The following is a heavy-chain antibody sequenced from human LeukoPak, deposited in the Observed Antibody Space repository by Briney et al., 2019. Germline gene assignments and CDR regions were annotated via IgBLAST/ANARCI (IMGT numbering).Heavy chain of an antibody. CDR1: GYSFSYYG. Sequence: ASVKVSCKASGYSFSYYGISWVRQAPGQGLEWMGWISTYTDNTNYAQNFQGRVTMTTDTSTNTAYMKLRSLRSDDTAVYYCARGYSSSWDFHYWGQGTLVTVSS. CDR3: ARGYSSSWDFHY. CDR2: ISTYTDNT. V-gene: IGHV1-18*01. J-gene: IGHJ4*02. D-gene: IGHD6-13*01.